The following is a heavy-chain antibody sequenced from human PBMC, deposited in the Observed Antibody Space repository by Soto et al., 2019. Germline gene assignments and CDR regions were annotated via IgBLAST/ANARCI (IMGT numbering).Heavy chain of an antibody. CDR1: GYTFTNYY. D-gene: IGHD5-18*01. V-gene: IGHV1-46*01. CDR3: ARALPRPSGYSYGALDY. CDR2: FNPSGGST. J-gene: IGHJ4*02. Sequence: ASVKVSCKASGYTFTNYYMHWVRQAPGQGLEWMGIFNPSGGSTTYAQKFQGRVTMTRDTSTSTVYMELSSLRSDDTAVYYCARALPRPSGYSYGALDYWGQGTLVTVSS.